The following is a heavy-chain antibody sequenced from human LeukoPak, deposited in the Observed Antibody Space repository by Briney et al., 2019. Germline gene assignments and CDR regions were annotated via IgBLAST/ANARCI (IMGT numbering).Heavy chain of an antibody. CDR2: INPNSGGT. Sequence: ASVKVSCKASGYTFTGYYMHWVRQAPGQGLEWVGWINPNSGGTNYAQKFQGRVTMTRDTSISTAYMELSSLRSEDTAVYYCTRGERTGYCSSTSCYTNYYYYYYMDVWGKGTTVTVSS. CDR1: GYTFTGYY. J-gene: IGHJ6*03. D-gene: IGHD2-2*02. V-gene: IGHV1-2*02. CDR3: TRGERTGYCSSTSCYTNYYYYYYMDV.